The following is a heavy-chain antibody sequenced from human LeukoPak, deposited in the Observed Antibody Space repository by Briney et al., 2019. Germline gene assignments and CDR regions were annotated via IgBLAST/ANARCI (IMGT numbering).Heavy chain of an antibody. Sequence: GGSLRLSCAASGFPFTSYWMAWVRQGPGKGLEWLANIKQDGSETYYLDSVRGRFTVPRDNAKSSLYLQMNSLRAEDTAVYYCSNGIYSSSYWGQGTLVTVSS. CDR3: SNGIYSSSY. CDR1: GFPFTSYW. V-gene: IGHV3-7*01. D-gene: IGHD6-13*01. CDR2: IKQDGSET. J-gene: IGHJ4*02.